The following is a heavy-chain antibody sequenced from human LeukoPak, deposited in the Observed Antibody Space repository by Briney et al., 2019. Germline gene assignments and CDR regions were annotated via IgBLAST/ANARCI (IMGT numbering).Heavy chain of an antibody. CDR1: GYSISSASY. V-gene: IGHV4-38-2*01. Sequence: PSETPSLTCAVSGYSISSASYWGWIRQPPGKGLEWIGSISPSGDTYYNPSLKSRISISLDTSKNQSSLKLTSMTAADTAFYYCARRAYSDLYFDYWGQGTLVTVSS. CDR2: ISPSGDT. D-gene: IGHD4-11*01. J-gene: IGHJ4*02. CDR3: ARRAYSDLYFDY.